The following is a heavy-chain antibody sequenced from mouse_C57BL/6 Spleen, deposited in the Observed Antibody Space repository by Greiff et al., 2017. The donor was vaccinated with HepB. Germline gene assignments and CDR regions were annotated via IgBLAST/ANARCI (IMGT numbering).Heavy chain of an antibody. CDR3: ARGWLLRLYYFDY. CDR1: GYSITSGYY. Sequence: EVQLQESGPGLVKPSQSLSLTCSVTGYSITSGYYWNWIRQFPGNKLAWMGYISYDGSNNYNPSLKNRISITRDTSKNQFFLKLNSVTTEDTATYYCARGWLLRLYYFDYWGQGTTLTVSS. V-gene: IGHV3-6*01. CDR2: ISYDGSN. D-gene: IGHD2-3*01. J-gene: IGHJ2*01.